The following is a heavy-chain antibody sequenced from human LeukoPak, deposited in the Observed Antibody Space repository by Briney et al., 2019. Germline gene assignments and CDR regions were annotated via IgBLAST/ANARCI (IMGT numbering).Heavy chain of an antibody. Sequence: GGSLRLSCAASGFTFSSCAMSWVRQAPGKGLEWVSAISGSGGSTYYADSVKGRFTISRDNSKNTLYLQMNSLRAEDTAVYYCAKESVWDYYDSSGSDYWGQGTLVTVSS. D-gene: IGHD3-22*01. J-gene: IGHJ4*02. CDR1: GFTFSSCA. CDR3: AKESVWDYYDSSGSDY. V-gene: IGHV3-23*01. CDR2: ISGSGGST.